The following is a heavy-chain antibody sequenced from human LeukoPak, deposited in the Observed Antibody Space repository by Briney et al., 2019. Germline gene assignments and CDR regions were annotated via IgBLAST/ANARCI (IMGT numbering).Heavy chain of an antibody. CDR3: ARGRKIYCSSTSCYGNYGMDV. Sequence: SETLSLTCAVYGGSFSGYYWSWIRQPPGKGLEWIGEINHSGSTNYNPSLKSRVTISVDTSKNQFSLKLSSVTAADTAVYYCARGRKIYCSSTSCYGNYGMDVWGQGTTVTVSS. CDR1: GGSFSGYY. V-gene: IGHV4-34*01. J-gene: IGHJ6*02. CDR2: INHSGST. D-gene: IGHD2-2*01.